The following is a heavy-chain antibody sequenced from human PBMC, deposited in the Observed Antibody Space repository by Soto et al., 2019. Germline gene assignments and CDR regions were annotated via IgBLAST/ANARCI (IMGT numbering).Heavy chain of an antibody. J-gene: IGHJ3*02. D-gene: IGHD6-19*01. V-gene: IGHV1-2*02. CDR1: GYTFTGYY. Sequence: ASVKFSCNASGYTFTGYYMHWDQHAPGQGLEWMGWINPNSGGANDAQKVQGGVTMTRDTFISTDYMERSRLRSDDTAVYYCARRLAGDRGDAFDIWVQGKMVT. CDR3: ARRLAGDRGDAFDI. CDR2: INPNSGGA.